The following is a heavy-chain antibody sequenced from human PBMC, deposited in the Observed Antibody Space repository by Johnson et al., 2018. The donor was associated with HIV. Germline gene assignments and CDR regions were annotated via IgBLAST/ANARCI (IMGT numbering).Heavy chain of an antibody. J-gene: IGHJ3*02. CDR1: GFTFSDAW. V-gene: IGHV3-23*04. CDR3: ARDQAIFGVVLASDAFDI. D-gene: IGHD3-3*01. CDR2: ISGSGGST. Sequence: VQLVESGGGLVKPGGSLRLSCAVSGFTFSDAWMSWVRQAPGKGLEWVSGISGSGGSTYYADSVKGRFTISRDNSKNTLYLQMNSLRAEDTAVYYCARDQAIFGVVLASDAFDIWGQGTMVTVSS.